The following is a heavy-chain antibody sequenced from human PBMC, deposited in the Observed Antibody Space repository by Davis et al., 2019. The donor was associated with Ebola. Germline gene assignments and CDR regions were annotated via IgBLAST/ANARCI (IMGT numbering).Heavy chain of an antibody. D-gene: IGHD3-22*01. V-gene: IGHV3-11*01. J-gene: IGHJ2*01. CDR2: ISSSGSTI. Sequence: GESLKISCAASGFTFSDYYMSWIRQAPGKGLEWVSYISSSGSTIYYADSVKGRFTISRNNAKNSLYLQMNSLRAEDTAVYYCARDERRYYYDSSGYYTHWYFDLWGRGTLVTVSS. CDR1: GFTFSDYY. CDR3: ARDERRYYYDSSGYYTHWYFDL.